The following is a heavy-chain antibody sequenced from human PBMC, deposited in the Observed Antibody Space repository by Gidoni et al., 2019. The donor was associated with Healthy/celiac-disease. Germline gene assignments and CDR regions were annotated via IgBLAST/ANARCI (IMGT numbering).Heavy chain of an antibody. D-gene: IGHD3-10*01. Sequence: EVQLLESGGGLVQPGGSLRLSCAASGFTFSSYAMSWVRQAPGKGLEWVSAISGSGGSTYYADSVKGRFTICRDNSKNTLYLQMNSLRAEDTAVYYCAKDQDMVRELPEAYYYYGMDVWGQGTTVTVSS. V-gene: IGHV3-23*01. J-gene: IGHJ6*02. CDR2: ISGSGGST. CDR1: GFTFSSYA. CDR3: AKDQDMVRELPEAYYYYGMDV.